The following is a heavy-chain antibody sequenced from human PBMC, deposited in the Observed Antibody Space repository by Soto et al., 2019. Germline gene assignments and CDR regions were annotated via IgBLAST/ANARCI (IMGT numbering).Heavy chain of an antibody. CDR1: GFTFSSFH. V-gene: IGHV3-48*02. CDR2: ITSSSDTI. Sequence: PGGSLRLSCAASGFTFSSFHMNWVRQAPGRGLEWVAYITSSSDTIYYSDSVKGRFTISRDNAKNSLFLQMNSLRDEDTAVYYCARGLGSSGWHSPWDSLDIRGQGTMGTVSS. CDR3: ARGLGSSGWHSPWDSLDI. D-gene: IGHD6-19*01. J-gene: IGHJ3*02.